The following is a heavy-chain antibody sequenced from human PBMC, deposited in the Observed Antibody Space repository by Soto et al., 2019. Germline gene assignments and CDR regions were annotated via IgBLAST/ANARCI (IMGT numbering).Heavy chain of an antibody. CDR3: SKGHNISGYYVWLEP. J-gene: IGHJ5*02. D-gene: IGHD6-25*01. V-gene: IGHV3-23*01. CDR1: VCTLTTYA. CDR2: ISGSGANT. Sequence: VGSLRLSCASSVCTLTTYAMSCVRQSPGKGLEWVSGISGSGANTYYADSVRGRFTVSRDYSENTLYLQMDNLRAEDTALYYCSKGHNISGYYVWLEPWGQGTLVIVSS.